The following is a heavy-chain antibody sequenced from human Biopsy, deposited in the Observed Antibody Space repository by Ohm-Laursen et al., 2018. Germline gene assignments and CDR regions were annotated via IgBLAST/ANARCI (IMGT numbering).Heavy chain of an antibody. Sequence: TLSLTCPVSGDSISSYYWSWIRQPPGQGLQWIGYVYYTGSTDYNPSLQSRVTISVDTSKNHLPLRLRSVTPADTAIYYCARDRGYYSDRTVPGYFDLWGRGTLVTVSS. V-gene: IGHV4-59*01. CDR2: VYYTGST. D-gene: IGHD3-22*01. CDR1: GDSISSYY. J-gene: IGHJ2*01. CDR3: ARDRGYYSDRTVPGYFDL.